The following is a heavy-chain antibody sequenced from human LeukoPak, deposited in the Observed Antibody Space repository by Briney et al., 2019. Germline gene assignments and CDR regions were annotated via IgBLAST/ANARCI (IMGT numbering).Heavy chain of an antibody. CDR2: MNPNNGDT. CDR1: GYTLTELS. V-gene: IGHV1-8*01. D-gene: IGHD3-22*01. J-gene: IGHJ4*02. Sequence: GASVKVSCKVSGYTLTELSMHWVRQAPGKGLEWMGWMNPNNGDTGYAQKFQGRVTMTRNTSTSTAYMELSSLTSEDTAVYYCARGRTDYYHSSASFPALGYWGQGTLVTVSS. CDR3: ARGRTDYYHSSASFPALGY.